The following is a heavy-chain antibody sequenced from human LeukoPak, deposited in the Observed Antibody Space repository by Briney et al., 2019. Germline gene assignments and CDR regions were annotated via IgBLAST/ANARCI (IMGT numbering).Heavy chain of an antibody. CDR2: IYYSGST. CDR3: AGYRPAATWDY. J-gene: IGHJ4*02. V-gene: IGHV4-59*01. CDR1: GGSISSYY. Sequence: SETLSLTCTVSGGSISSYYWSWIRQPPGKGLEWIGYIYYSGSTNYNPSLKSRVTISVDTSKNQFSLKLSSVTAADTAVYYCAGYRPAATWDYWGQGTLVTVSS. D-gene: IGHD2-2*01.